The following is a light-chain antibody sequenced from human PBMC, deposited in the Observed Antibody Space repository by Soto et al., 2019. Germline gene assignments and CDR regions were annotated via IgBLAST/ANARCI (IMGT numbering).Light chain of an antibody. V-gene: IGLV1-44*01. Sequence: QSALTQPPSASETPGQRVTIACSGNSSNIGRNTVNWYQQLPGTAPKLVIYSNNQRPSGVPDRFSGSKSGTSDSLAISGLQSEDEADYYCAAWDNSLSEYVFGIGTKVTVL. CDR1: SSNIGRNT. CDR2: SNN. CDR3: AAWDNSLSEYV. J-gene: IGLJ1*01.